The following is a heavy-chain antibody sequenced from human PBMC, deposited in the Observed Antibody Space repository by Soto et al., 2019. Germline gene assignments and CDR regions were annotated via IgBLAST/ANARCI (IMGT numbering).Heavy chain of an antibody. CDR3: ARDYDRTIWPLGY. Sequence: GGSLRLSCAASGFTFYHYGMSWVRQAPGKGLEWVSGINWNGGKTDYADSVKGRFTISRDNAKDSLYLLMSSLRVEDTALYYCARDYDRTIWPLGYWGQGSLVTVSS. CDR1: GFTFYHYG. CDR2: INWNGGKT. V-gene: IGHV3-20*04. D-gene: IGHD3-22*01. J-gene: IGHJ4*02.